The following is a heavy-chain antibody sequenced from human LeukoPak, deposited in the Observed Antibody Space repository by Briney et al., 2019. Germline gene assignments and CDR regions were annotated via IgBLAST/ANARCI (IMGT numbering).Heavy chain of an antibody. CDR1: GGSFSGYY. CDR3: ARGVVTPRSDYYYYYGMDV. Sequence: SETLSLTCAAYGGSFSGYYWSWIRQPPGKGLEWIWEINHSGSTNYNPSLKSRVTISVDTSKNQFSLKLSSVTAADTAVYYCARGVVTPRSDYYYYYGMDVWGQGTTVTVSS. V-gene: IGHV4-34*01. D-gene: IGHD4-23*01. CDR2: INHSGST. J-gene: IGHJ6*02.